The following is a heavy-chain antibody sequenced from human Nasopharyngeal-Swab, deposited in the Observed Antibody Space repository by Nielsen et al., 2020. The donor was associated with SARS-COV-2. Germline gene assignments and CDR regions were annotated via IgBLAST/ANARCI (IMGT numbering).Heavy chain of an antibody. V-gene: IGHV3-7*01. CDR2: IKQDGSEK. D-gene: IGHD3-3*01. CDR1: GFTFSSYW. Sequence: GESLKISCAASGFTFSSYWMSWVRQAPGKGLEWVVNIKQDGSEKYYVDSVKGRFTISRDNAKNSLYLQMNSLRAEDTAVYYCARRNLYYDFWSGYYYYFDYWGRGTLVTVSS. J-gene: IGHJ4*02. CDR3: ARRNLYYDFWSGYYYYFDY.